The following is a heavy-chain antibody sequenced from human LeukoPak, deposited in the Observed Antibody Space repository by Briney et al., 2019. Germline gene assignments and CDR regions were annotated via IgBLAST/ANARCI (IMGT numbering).Heavy chain of an antibody. Sequence: GGSLRLSCAASGFTFSSYSMNWGRQAPGKGLEWVSYISSSSSTIYYADSVKGRFTFSRDNAKNSLYQQMNSLRAEDTAVYYCARDSSGYDFWSGYYTWPKGDAFDIWGQGTMVTVSS. D-gene: IGHD3-3*01. CDR3: ARDSSGYDFWSGYYTWPKGDAFDI. CDR1: GFTFSSYS. J-gene: IGHJ3*02. V-gene: IGHV3-48*01. CDR2: ISSSSSTI.